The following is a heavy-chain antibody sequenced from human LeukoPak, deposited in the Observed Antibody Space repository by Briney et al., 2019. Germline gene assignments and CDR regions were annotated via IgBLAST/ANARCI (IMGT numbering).Heavy chain of an antibody. V-gene: IGHV3-66*01. J-gene: IGHJ4*02. Sequence: GGSLRLSCAASGFTVSSNYMSWVRQAPGKGLEWVSIIYSGGSTYYADSVKGRFTISRDNSKNTLYLQMNSLRAEDTAVYYCARDQDVYCSGGSCYGGFDYWGQGTLVTVSS. CDR2: IYSGGST. D-gene: IGHD2-15*01. CDR1: GFTVSSNY. CDR3: ARDQDVYCSGGSCYGGFDY.